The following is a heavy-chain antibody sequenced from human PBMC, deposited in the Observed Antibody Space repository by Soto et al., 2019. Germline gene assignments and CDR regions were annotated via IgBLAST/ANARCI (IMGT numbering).Heavy chain of an antibody. CDR2: IYYSGST. CDR3: XXXXXLXYSYANYYYYTMDV. V-gene: IGHV4-61*01. D-gene: IGHD5-18*01. Sequence: QVQLQESGPGLVKASETLSLTCTVSGGSVSSGSYYWSWIRQPPGKGLEWIGNIYYSGSTNYNPSLKSRVTXXXXXXXXXXXXTXXXXXXXXXXXYYXXXXXXLXYSYANYYYYTMDVWGQGTTVTVSS. CDR1: GGSVSSGSYY. J-gene: IGHJ6*02.